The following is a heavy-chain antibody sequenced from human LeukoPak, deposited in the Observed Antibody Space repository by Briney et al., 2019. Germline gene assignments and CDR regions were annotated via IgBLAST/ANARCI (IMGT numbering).Heavy chain of an antibody. V-gene: IGHV4-59*12. CDR1: GGSISSYY. Sequence: SETLSLTCTVSGGSISSYYWSWIRQPPGKGLEWIGYIYYSGSTNYNPSLKSRVTISVDTSKNQFSLKLSSVTAADTAVYYCARESPPLYYYDSSGYPDYWGQGTLVTVSS. J-gene: IGHJ4*02. D-gene: IGHD3-22*01. CDR2: IYYSGST. CDR3: ARESPPLYYYDSSGYPDY.